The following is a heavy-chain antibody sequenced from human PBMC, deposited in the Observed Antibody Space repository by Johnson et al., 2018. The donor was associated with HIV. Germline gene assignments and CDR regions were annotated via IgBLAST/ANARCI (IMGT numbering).Heavy chain of an antibody. CDR1: GFSFSDYY. J-gene: IGHJ3*02. Sequence: QVQLVESGGGVVQPGRSLRLSCAASGFSFSDYYMSWIRQAPGKGLEWVSYISGSGTNIYYADSVKGRFTISRDNAKKSLFLQRNSLRAEDTAVYYCARVHCRGGTCYDRALGWAFDIGGQGTMVTVSS. CDR3: ARVHCRGGTCYDRALGWAFDI. CDR2: ISGSGTNI. V-gene: IGHV3-11*04. D-gene: IGHD2-15*01.